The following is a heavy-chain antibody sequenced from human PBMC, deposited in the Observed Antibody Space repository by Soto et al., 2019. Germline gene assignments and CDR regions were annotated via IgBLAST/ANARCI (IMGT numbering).Heavy chain of an antibody. Sequence: SETLSLTCTVSGGSISSGGYYWSWIRQHPGKGLEWIGYIYYSGSTYYNPSLKSRVTISVDTSKNQFSLKLSSVTAADMAVYYCARDRRVYGLDYWGQGTLVTVSS. V-gene: IGHV4-31*03. CDR2: IYYSGST. D-gene: IGHD2-8*01. J-gene: IGHJ4*02. CDR1: GGSISSGGYY. CDR3: ARDRRVYGLDY.